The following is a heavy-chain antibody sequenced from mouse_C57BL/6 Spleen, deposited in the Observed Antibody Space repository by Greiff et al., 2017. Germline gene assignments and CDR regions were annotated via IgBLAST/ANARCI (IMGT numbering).Heavy chain of an antibody. Sequence: DVKLVESGGGLVKPGGSLKLSCAASGFTFSDYGMHWVRQAPEKGLEWVAYISSGSSTIYYADTVKGRFTISRDNAKNTLFLQMTSLRSEDTAMYYCARLSYDYDGSFAYWGQGTLVTVSA. CDR2: ISSGSSTI. V-gene: IGHV5-17*01. CDR3: ARLSYDYDGSFAY. CDR1: GFTFSDYG. D-gene: IGHD2-4*01. J-gene: IGHJ3*01.